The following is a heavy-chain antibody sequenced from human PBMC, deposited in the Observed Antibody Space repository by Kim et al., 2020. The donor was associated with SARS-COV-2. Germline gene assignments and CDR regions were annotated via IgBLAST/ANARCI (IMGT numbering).Heavy chain of an antibody. CDR3: AKSRDTTSEADYGSGTKSQGAFDI. CDR2: ISSSSSYI. Sequence: GGSRRLSCAASGFTFSSYSMNWVRQAPGKGLEWVSSISSSSSYIYYADSVKGRFTISRDNAKNSLYLQMNSLRAEDTAVYYCAKSRDTTSEADYGSGTKSQGAFDIWGQGTMVTVSS. CDR1: GFTFSSYS. J-gene: IGHJ3*02. D-gene: IGHD3-10*01. V-gene: IGHV3-21*01.